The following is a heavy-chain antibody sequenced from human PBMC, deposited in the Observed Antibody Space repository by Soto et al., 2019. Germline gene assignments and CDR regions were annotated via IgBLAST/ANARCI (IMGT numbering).Heavy chain of an antibody. D-gene: IGHD6-13*01. Sequence: GGSLILSCAASGFTFSSYAMHWVRQAPGKGLEWVAVISYDGSNKYYADSVKGRFTISRDNSKSTLYLQMNSLRAEDTAVYYCASTVAAAGNYPYYYYGMDVWGQGTTVTVSS. CDR3: ASTVAAAGNYPYYYYGMDV. V-gene: IGHV3-30-3*01. CDR2: ISYDGSNK. CDR1: GFTFSSYA. J-gene: IGHJ6*02.